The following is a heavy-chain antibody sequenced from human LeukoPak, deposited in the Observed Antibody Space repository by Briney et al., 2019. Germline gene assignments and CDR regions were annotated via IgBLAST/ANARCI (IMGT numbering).Heavy chain of an antibody. J-gene: IGHJ6*02. D-gene: IGHD6-13*01. Sequence: GGSLRLSCAASGFTFSSYAMSWVRQAPGKGLEWVAVIWYDGSNKYYADSVKGRFTISRDNSKNTLYLQMNSLRAEDTAVYYCARDWHSSSWCYGMDVWGQGTMVTVSS. CDR2: IWYDGSNK. V-gene: IGHV3-33*08. CDR1: GFTFSSYA. CDR3: ARDWHSSSWCYGMDV.